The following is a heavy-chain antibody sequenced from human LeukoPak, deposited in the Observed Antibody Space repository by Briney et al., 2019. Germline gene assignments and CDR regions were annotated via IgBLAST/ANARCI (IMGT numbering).Heavy chain of an antibody. CDR1: GYTFTSYD. Sequence: ASVKVSCKASGYTFTSYDINWVRQATGQGLEWMGWMNPNSGNTGYAQKFQGRVTMTRNTSISTAYMELSSLGSEDTAVYYCARGLSRSYGSDYWGQGTLVTVSS. V-gene: IGHV1-8*01. D-gene: IGHD5-18*01. CDR3: ARGLSRSYGSDY. CDR2: MNPNSGNT. J-gene: IGHJ4*02.